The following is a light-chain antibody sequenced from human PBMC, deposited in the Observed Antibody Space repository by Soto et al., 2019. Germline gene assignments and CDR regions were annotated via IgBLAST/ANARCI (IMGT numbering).Light chain of an antibody. Sequence: DIQMTQSPSTLPASVGDRVTITCRASQTISHWLAWYQQKPGKVPTLLIYKASSLESGVPSRFSGSGSGTEFSLTISSLQPEDFATYYCQQYNLYWTFGQGTKVEIK. CDR2: KAS. J-gene: IGKJ1*01. CDR3: QQYNLYWT. CDR1: QTISHW. V-gene: IGKV1-5*03.